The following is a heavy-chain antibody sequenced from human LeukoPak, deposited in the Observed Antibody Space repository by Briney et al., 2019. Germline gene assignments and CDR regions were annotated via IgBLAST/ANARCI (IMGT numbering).Heavy chain of an antibody. Sequence: GGSLRLSCAASGFTLSSYSMNWVRQAPGKGLEWVSSISSSGSYIYYADSVKGRFTISRDNAKNSLYLQMNSLRAEDTAVYYCARDPVPGIAAAGTHWGQGTLVTVSS. CDR2: ISSSGSYI. CDR1: GFTLSSYS. V-gene: IGHV3-21*01. D-gene: IGHD6-13*01. CDR3: ARDPVPGIAAAGTH. J-gene: IGHJ4*02.